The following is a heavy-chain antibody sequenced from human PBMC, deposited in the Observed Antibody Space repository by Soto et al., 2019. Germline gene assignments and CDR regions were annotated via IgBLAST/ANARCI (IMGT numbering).Heavy chain of an antibody. CDR1: GYTFTDYG. D-gene: IGHD3-22*01. CDR2: ISGYNGNT. J-gene: IGHJ6*02. CDR3: ARDREYYYDSSGNYYYHYGLDV. Sequence: QVPLVESGAEVKKPGASVKVSCKASGYTFTDYGISWVRQAPGQGLEWMGWISGYNGNTKYAQKFQGRVTMTTDIPTNTAYMELRSLRSDDTAVYYCARDREYYYDSSGNYYYHYGLDVWGQGTTVTVS. V-gene: IGHV1-18*04.